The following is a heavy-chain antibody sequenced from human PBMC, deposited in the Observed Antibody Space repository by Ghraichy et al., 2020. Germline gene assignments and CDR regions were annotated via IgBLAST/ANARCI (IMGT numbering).Heavy chain of an antibody. CDR1: SGNFW. CDR3: ARERRGSNGYYYFDY. J-gene: IGHJ4*02. D-gene: IGHD3-22*01. CDR2: IKHDGSEQ. V-gene: IGHV3-7*01. Sequence: SGNFWLNWVRQAPGKGLEWVANIKHDGSEQYYVDSVKGRFTISRDNAKTSLYLQMNSLRAEDTAVYYCARERRGSNGYYYFDYWGQGTLVTVSS.